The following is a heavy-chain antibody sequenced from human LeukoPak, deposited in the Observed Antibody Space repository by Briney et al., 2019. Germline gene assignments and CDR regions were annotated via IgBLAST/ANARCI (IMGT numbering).Heavy chain of an antibody. CDR3: ARDSGSDY. Sequence: GSLRLSCEASGFTFSNYWMHWVRQAPGKGLMWVSQISTDGSQTFYADSVKGRFTISRDNAKNSLYLQMNSLRAEDTAVYYCARDSGSDYWGQGTLVTVSS. J-gene: IGHJ4*02. CDR2: ISTDGSQT. D-gene: IGHD5-12*01. CDR1: GFTFSNYW. V-gene: IGHV3-74*01.